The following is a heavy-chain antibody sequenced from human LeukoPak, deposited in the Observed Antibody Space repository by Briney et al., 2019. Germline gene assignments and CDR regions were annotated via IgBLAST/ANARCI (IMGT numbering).Heavy chain of an antibody. V-gene: IGHV4-34*01. Sequence: SETLSLTCAVYGGSFSGYYWSWIRQPPGKGLEWIGEINHSGSTNYNPSLKSRVTISVDTSKNQFSLKLSSVTAADTAVYYCARGATVVTTLFDYWGQGTLVTVSS. CDR2: INHSGST. CDR1: GGSFSGYY. J-gene: IGHJ4*02. CDR3: ARGATVVTTLFDY. D-gene: IGHD4-23*01.